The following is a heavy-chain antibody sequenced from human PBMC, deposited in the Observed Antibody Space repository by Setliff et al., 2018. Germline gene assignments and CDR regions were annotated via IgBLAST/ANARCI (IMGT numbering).Heavy chain of an antibody. V-gene: IGHV5-51*01. D-gene: IGHD5-12*01. CDR2: IYPGDSHT. CDR3: ARHSRAALVATIVCYYYYMDV. CDR1: GYSFSNFW. Sequence: GESLKISCKGSGYSFSNFWIGWVRQMPGKGLEWMGIIYPGDSHTRYSPSFQGQVTMSADKSINTAYLQWSSLKASDTAMYYCARHSRAALVATIVCYYYYMDVWGKGTTVTVSS. J-gene: IGHJ6*03.